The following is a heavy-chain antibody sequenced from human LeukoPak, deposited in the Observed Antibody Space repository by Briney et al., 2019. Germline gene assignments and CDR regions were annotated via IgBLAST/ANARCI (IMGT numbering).Heavy chain of an antibody. J-gene: IGHJ4*02. CDR3: ARNGDYSMDY. CDR2: IHHSGPT. Sequence: SETLSLTCEVFGGSLSRGWWWSWVRESPGKGLGWIAEIHHSGPTHYTPSLKSRLSISVDKSKNQFSLKLTSMAAADTAVYYCARNGDYSMDYWGQGTLVTVSS. V-gene: IGHV4-4*02. D-gene: IGHD2-15*01. CDR1: GGSLSRGWW.